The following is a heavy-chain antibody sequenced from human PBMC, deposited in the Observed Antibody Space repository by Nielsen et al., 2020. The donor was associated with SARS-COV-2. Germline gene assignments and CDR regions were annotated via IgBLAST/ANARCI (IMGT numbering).Heavy chain of an antibody. D-gene: IGHD2-15*01. V-gene: IGHV3-74*01. J-gene: IGHJ3*01. Sequence: GSLRLSCAASGFTFRRYWMHWIRQAPGKGLVWVSRINSEGTYTTYADSVKGRFTISRDNAKNSMSLQMNSLRVEDTAVYYCARDWSRAADVWGQGTMVTVSS. CDR3: ARDWSRAADV. CDR1: GFTFRRYW. CDR2: INSEGTYT.